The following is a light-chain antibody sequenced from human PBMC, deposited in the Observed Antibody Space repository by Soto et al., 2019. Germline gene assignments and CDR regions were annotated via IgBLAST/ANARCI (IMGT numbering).Light chain of an antibody. CDR2: EVS. CDR1: SSDVGDYDY. J-gene: IGLJ3*02. CDR3: SSYASSSTVM. Sequence: QSVLTQHASVSGSPGQSITISCTGTSSDVGDYDYVSWYQQHPGKAPNLMIYEVSNRPSGVSNRFSGSKSGNTASLTISGLQAEDEADYYCSSYASSSTVMFGGGTKLTVL. V-gene: IGLV2-14*01.